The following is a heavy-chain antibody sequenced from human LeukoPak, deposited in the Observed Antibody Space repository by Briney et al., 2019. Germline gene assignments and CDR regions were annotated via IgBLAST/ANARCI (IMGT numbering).Heavy chain of an antibody. CDR3: ARVPQAIYKWRYYYMDV. CDR1: GFTFSSYS. D-gene: IGHD1-1*01. Sequence: GGSLRLSCAASGFTFSSYSMNWVRQAPGKGLEWVSSISSSSSYIYYADSVKGRFTISRDNAKNSLYLQMNSLRAEDTAVYYCARVPQAIYKWRYYYMDVWGKGTTVTVSS. CDR2: ISSSSSYI. V-gene: IGHV3-21*01. J-gene: IGHJ6*03.